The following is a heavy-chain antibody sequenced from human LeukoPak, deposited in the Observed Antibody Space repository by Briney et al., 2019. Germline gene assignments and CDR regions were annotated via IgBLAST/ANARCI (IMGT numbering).Heavy chain of an antibody. CDR3: AGRYCSGGSCSGAPGYFDY. D-gene: IGHD2-15*01. V-gene: IGHV4-39*01. J-gene: IGHJ4*02. CDR1: GGSISSSNYY. Sequence: SETLSLTCTVSGGSISSSNYYWGWIRQPPGKGLEWIGSIYYSGSTYYNPSLKSRVTISVDTSKNQFSLKLSSVTAADTAVYYCAGRYCSGGSCSGAPGYFDYWGQGTLVTVSS. CDR2: IYYSGST.